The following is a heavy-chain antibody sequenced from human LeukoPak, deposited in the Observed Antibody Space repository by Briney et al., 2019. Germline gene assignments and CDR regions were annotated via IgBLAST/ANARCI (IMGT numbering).Heavy chain of an antibody. J-gene: IGHJ5*02. V-gene: IGHV4-30-4*08. CDR3: ARVHFHDCSSTSCYRWFDP. Sequence: SETLSLTCTVSGGSISSGDYYWSWIRQPPGKGLEWIGYIYYSGSTYYNPSLKSRVTISVDTSKNQFSLKLSSVTAADTAVYYCARVHFHDCSSTSCYRWFDPWGQGTLVTVSS. CDR1: GGSISSGDYY. D-gene: IGHD2-2*01. CDR2: IYYSGST.